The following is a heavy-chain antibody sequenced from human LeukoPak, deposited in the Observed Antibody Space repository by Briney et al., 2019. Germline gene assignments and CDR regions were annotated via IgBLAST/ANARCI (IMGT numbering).Heavy chain of an antibody. CDR1: GYTFTSYG. Sequence: ASVKVSCKASGYTFTSYGISWVRQAPGQGLEWMGGFDPEDGETIYAQKFQGRVTMTEDTSTDTAYMELSSLRSEDTAVYYCATSDSGFDYWGQGTLVTVSS. J-gene: IGHJ4*02. CDR3: ATSDSGFDY. D-gene: IGHD3-10*01. CDR2: FDPEDGET. V-gene: IGHV1-24*01.